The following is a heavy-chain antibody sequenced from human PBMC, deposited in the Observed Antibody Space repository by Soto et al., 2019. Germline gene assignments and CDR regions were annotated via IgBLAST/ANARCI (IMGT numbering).Heavy chain of an antibody. CDR3: ARESGYHNFDV. CDR2: IISVFGRA. V-gene: IGHV1-69*08. D-gene: IGHD3-10*01. CDR1: GGTFISYT. J-gene: IGHJ4*02. Sequence: QVQLVQSGAEVKKPGSSVKVSCKVSGGTFISYTISWVRQAPGQGLEWMGRIISVFGRANYAQKFQGRVTITADKSTSSVYMELSSLRSNDTAVYYCARESGYHNFDVWGQGTLVTVSS.